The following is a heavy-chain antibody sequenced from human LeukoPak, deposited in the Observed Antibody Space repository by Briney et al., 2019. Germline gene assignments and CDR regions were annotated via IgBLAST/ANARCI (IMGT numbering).Heavy chain of an antibody. CDR2: ISNSGTT. CDR3: ATDRVTSTWYYFDY. Sequence: KPSETLSLTCTVSGGSVSSGSYHWSWIRQPPGKGLEWIGYISNSGTTNYNPVLKSRVTISVDMSKNQFSLKLSSVTAADTAVYYCATDRVTSTWYYFDYWGQGTLVTVSS. D-gene: IGHD6-13*01. J-gene: IGHJ4*02. V-gene: IGHV4-61*01. CDR1: GGSVSSGSYH.